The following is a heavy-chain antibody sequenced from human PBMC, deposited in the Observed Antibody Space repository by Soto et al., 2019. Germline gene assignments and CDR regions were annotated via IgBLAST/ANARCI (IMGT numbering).Heavy chain of an antibody. D-gene: IGHD3-22*01. CDR3: ARERKLDSSGYYDAFDI. CDR2: IIPIFGTA. Sequence: SVKVSCKASGGTFSSYAISWVRQAPGQGLEWMGGIIPIFGTANYAQKFQGRVTITADKSTSTAYMELSSLRSEDTAVYYCARERKLDSSGYYDAFDIWGQGTMVTVSS. J-gene: IGHJ3*02. V-gene: IGHV1-69*06. CDR1: GGTFSSYA.